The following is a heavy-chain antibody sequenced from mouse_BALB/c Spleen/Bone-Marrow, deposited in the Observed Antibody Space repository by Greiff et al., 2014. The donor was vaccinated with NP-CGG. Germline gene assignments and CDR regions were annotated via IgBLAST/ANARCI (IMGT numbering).Heavy chain of an antibody. J-gene: IGHJ4*01. CDR2: IRNKANGYTT. CDR1: GFTFTDYY. D-gene: IGHD2-1*01. CDR3: ARSLYPRAMDY. Sequence: VQLQQSGGGLVQPGGSLRLSCATSGFTFTDYYMSWVRQPPGKALEWLGFIRNKANGYTTEYSASVKGRFTISRDNSQSILYLQVNTLRAEDSATYYCARSLYPRAMDYWGQGTSVTVSS. V-gene: IGHV7-3*02.